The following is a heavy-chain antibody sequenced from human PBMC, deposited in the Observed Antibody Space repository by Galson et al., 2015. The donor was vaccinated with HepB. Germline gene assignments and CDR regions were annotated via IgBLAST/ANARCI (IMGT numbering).Heavy chain of an antibody. CDR3: ARDEGQYYYGSGSLAGLDH. V-gene: IGHV3-33*01. D-gene: IGHD3-10*01. CDR1: GFIFSAYG. J-gene: IGHJ4*02. Sequence: SLRLSCAASGFIFSAYGMHWVRQAPGKGLEWVAVMWNDGSSTHYAESVKGRFTMSRDNSKNTLYLQMDSLRAEDTAVYYCARDEGQYYYGSGSLAGLDHWGQGTLVTVSS. CDR2: MWNDGSST.